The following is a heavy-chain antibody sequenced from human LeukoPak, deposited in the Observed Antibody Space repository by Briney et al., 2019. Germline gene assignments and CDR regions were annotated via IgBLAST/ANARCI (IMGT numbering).Heavy chain of an antibody. CDR2: IWNDGSNR. D-gene: IGHD1-7*01. J-gene: IGHJ4*02. CDR3: AKGLRHNWDYSVDY. Sequence: GRSLRLSCEASGFSFSNYGMHWVRQAPGKGLEWVAVIWNDGSNRNYGDSVKGRFTVSRDNSKNTLYLQMNSLRAEDTAVYYCAKGLRHNWDYSVDYWGQGTLVTV. V-gene: IGHV3-33*03. CDR1: GFSFSNYG.